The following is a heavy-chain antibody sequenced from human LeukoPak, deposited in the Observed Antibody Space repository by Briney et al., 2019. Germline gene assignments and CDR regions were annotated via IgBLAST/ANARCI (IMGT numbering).Heavy chain of an antibody. J-gene: IGHJ5*02. D-gene: IGHD3-22*01. CDR1: GGTFSSYT. CDR3: ARDSHSYDYYDSSGYERFDP. CDR2: IIPIIGIA. Sequence: ASVKVSCKASGGTFSSYTISWVRQAPGQGLEWMGRIIPIIGIANYAQKFQGRVTITADKSTSTAYMELSSLRSEDTAVYYCARDSHSYDYYDSSGYERFDPWGQGTLVTVSS. V-gene: IGHV1-69*04.